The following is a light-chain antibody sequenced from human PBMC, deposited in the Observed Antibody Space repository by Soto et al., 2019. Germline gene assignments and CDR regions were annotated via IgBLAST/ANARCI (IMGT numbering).Light chain of an antibody. CDR2: KAS. CDR1: QTISSW. CDR3: QHYNSYSEA. V-gene: IGKV1-5*03. J-gene: IGKJ1*01. Sequence: DIQMTQSPSTLSGSVGDRVTITCRASQTISSWLAWYQHKPGKAPKLLIYKASTLKSGVPSRFSGSGSGTEFTLTISSLQNDDFATYYCQHYNSYSEAFGQGTKVDIK.